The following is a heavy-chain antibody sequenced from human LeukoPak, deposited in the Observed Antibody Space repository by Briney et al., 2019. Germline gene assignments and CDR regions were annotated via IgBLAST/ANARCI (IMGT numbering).Heavy chain of an antibody. CDR3: VKDGRRSPPC. CDR1: GFTFSNYV. D-gene: IGHD2-15*01. J-gene: IGHJ4*02. Sequence: GGSLRLSCAASGFTFSNYVMSWVRQAPGKGPEWVCGINGGGGSTFYAESVTGRFTISRDNSKNTLFLQMNTLRAEDTAVYYCVKDGRRSPPCWGQGTLVTVSS. V-gene: IGHV3-23*01. CDR2: INGGGGST.